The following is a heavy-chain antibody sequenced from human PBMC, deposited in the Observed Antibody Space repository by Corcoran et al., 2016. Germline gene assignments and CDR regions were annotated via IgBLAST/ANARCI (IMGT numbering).Heavy chain of an antibody. CDR1: GYTFTGYY. V-gene: IGHV1-3*01. J-gene: IGHJ4*02. Sequence: QVQLVQSGAEVKKPGASVKVSCKASGYTFTGYYMHWVRQAPGQGLEWMGWINAGNGNTKYSRKFQGRVTITRDTSASTAYMELSSLRSEDTAVYYCARDNYYGSGDYWGQGTLVTVSS. D-gene: IGHD3-10*01. CDR3: ARDNYYGSGDY. CDR2: INAGNGNT.